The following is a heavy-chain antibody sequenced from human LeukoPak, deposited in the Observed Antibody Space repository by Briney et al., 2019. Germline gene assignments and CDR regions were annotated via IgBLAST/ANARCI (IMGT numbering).Heavy chain of an antibody. D-gene: IGHD1-26*01. CDR1: GGTFSSYA. J-gene: IGHJ4*02. Sequence: SVKVSSKASGGTFSSYAISWVRQAPGQGLEWMGRIIPIFGTANYSQKFQGRVTITTDESTSTAYMELSSLRSEDTAVYYCARSAHWELLQADSVWGQGTLVTVSS. CDR3: ARSAHWELLQADSV. CDR2: IIPIFGTA. V-gene: IGHV1-69*05.